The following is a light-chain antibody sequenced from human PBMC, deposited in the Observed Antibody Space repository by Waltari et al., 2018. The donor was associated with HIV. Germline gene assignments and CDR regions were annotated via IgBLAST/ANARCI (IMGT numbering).Light chain of an antibody. CDR1: ALPKKY. CDR2: VDT. CDR3: YSTDSSGNHRV. Sequence: SYELTQPPSVSVSPGQTARITCSGDALPKKYASWYQQKSGQAPVLVIYVDTNRPSGIPERFSGSSSGTMATLTISGAQVEDEADYYCYSTDSSGNHRVFGGGTKLTVL. V-gene: IGLV3-10*01. J-gene: IGLJ3*02.